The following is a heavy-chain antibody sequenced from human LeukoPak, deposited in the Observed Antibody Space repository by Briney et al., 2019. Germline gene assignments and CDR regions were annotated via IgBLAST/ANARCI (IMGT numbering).Heavy chain of an antibody. CDR3: ARSMTTRYYYYYYMDV. J-gene: IGHJ6*03. CDR2: IYYSGST. V-gene: IGHV4-59*01. D-gene: IGHD4-11*01. Sequence: SETQSLTCTVSGGSISSYYWSWIRQPPGKGLEWIGYIYYSGSTNYNPSLKSRVTISVDTSKNQFSLKLSSVTAADTAVYYCARSMTTRYYYYYYMDVWGKGTTVTVSS. CDR1: GGSISSYY.